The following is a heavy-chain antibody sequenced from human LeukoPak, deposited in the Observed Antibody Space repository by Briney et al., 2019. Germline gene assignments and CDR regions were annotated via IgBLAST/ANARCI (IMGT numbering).Heavy chain of an antibody. V-gene: IGHV3-23*01. J-gene: IGHJ4*02. Sequence: SGGSLRLSCAASGFTFSSYAMSWVRQAPGKGLEWVSAISGSGGSTYYADSVKGRFTISRDNSKNTLYLQMNSLRAEDTAVYYCAKVGSSGYYFDYWGQGTLVTASS. CDR1: GFTFSSYA. D-gene: IGHD3-22*01. CDR3: AKVGSSGYYFDY. CDR2: ISGSGGST.